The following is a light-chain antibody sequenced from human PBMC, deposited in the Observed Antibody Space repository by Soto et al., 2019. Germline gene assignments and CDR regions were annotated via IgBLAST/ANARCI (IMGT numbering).Light chain of an antibody. CDR1: QRVSSSQ. CDR2: GAS. Sequence: EIVLTQSPGTLSLSPGERANLSCRASQRVSSSQLAWYQQKPGQAPRLLISGASSRATGIPDRFSDSGSGTDFTLTISRLEPEDFAAYYSQQYGSSPQWTLGQGTKVEI. V-gene: IGKV3-20*01. J-gene: IGKJ1*01. CDR3: QQYGSSPQWT.